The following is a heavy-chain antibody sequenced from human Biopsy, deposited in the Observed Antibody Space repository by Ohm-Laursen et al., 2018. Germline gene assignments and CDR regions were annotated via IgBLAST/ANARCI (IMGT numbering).Heavy chain of an antibody. Sequence: TLSLTCTVSGGSISSDYWSWIRQTPGKGLEWIRYIYYSGSTNYNPSLKSRVTISVDTSKNQFSLRLNSVTAADTAVYYCARATSSTGWPYYYFYGMDVWGQGTTVTVSS. V-gene: IGHV4-59*01. D-gene: IGHD2-2*01. CDR3: ARATSSTGWPYYYFYGMDV. J-gene: IGHJ6*02. CDR2: IYYSGST. CDR1: GGSISSDY.